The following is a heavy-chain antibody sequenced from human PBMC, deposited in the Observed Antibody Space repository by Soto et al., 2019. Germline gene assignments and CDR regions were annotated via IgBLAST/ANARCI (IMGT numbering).Heavy chain of an antibody. CDR1: GFTFSSYS. CDR3: ARDKGCSSTSCYLGRGKNAFDI. D-gene: IGHD2-2*01. V-gene: IGHV3-21*01. CDR2: ISSSSSYI. J-gene: IGHJ3*02. Sequence: GGSLRLSCAASGFTFSSYSMNWVRQAPGKGLEWVSSISSSSSYIYYADSVKGRFTISRDNAKNSLYLQMNSLRAEDTAVYYCARDKGCSSTSCYLGRGKNAFDIWGQGTMVTVSS.